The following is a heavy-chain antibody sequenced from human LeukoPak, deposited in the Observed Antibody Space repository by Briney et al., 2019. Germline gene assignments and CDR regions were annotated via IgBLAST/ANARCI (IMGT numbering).Heavy chain of an antibody. D-gene: IGHD6-13*01. CDR2: ISYDGSNK. V-gene: IGHV3-30*18. Sequence: PGGSLRLSCAASGFTFSSYGMHWVRQAPGKGLEWVAVISYDGSNKYDADSVKGRFTISRDNSKNTLYLQMNSLRAEDTAVYYCAKAVAAAGSVLDDWGQGTLVTVSS. J-gene: IGHJ4*02. CDR1: GFTFSSYG. CDR3: AKAVAAAGSVLDD.